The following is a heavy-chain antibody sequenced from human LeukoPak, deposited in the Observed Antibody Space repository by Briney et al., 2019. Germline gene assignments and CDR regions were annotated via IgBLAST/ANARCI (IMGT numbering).Heavy chain of an antibody. D-gene: IGHD5-24*01. V-gene: IGHV3-33*01. J-gene: IGHJ4*02. CDR2: IWYDGSNK. Sequence: PGGSLRLSCAASGFTFSSYGMHWVRQAPGKGLEWVAVIWYDGSNKYYAASVKGRFTISRDNSKNTLYLQMNSLRAEDTAVYYCARDGEGGYNHGDYWGQGTLVTVSS. CDR1: GFTFSSYG. CDR3: ARDGEGGYNHGDY.